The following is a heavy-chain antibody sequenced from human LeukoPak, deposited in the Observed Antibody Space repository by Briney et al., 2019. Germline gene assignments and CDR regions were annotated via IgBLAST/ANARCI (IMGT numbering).Heavy chain of an antibody. V-gene: IGHV3-23*01. D-gene: IGHD6-19*01. CDR1: GSTFSSYA. J-gene: IGHJ4*02. CDR3: AKVWAVAGFDY. Sequence: GGSLRLSCAASGSTFSSYAMSWVRQAPGKGLEWVSAISGSGGSTYYADSVKGRFTISRDNSKNTLYLQMDSLRAEDTAVYYCAKVWAVAGFDYWGQGTLVTVSS. CDR2: ISGSGGST.